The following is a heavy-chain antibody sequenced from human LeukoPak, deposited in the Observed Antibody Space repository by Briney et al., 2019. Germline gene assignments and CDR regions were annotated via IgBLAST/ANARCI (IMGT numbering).Heavy chain of an antibody. V-gene: IGHV4-39*07. J-gene: IGHJ5*02. D-gene: IGHD4-11*01. Sequence: PSETLSLTCTVSGGSISSSSYYWRWLRQPPGKGLEWIGSIYYSGSTYYNPSLKSRITISVDTSKNQFSLKLSSVTAADTAVYYCATSGATTVTSWGGSWFDPWGQGTLVTVSS. CDR1: GGSISSSSYY. CDR3: ATSGATTVTSWGGSWFDP. CDR2: IYYSGST.